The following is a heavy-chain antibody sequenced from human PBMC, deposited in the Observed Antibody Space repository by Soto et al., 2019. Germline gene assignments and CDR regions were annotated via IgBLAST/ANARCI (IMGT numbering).Heavy chain of an antibody. Sequence: ASVKVSCKVSGYTLTELSMHWVRQAPGKGLEWIGGFDPEDGETIYAQKFQGRVTMTEDTSTDTAYMELSSLRSEDTAVYYCATVEADSSSWYNWFDPWGQGTLVTVSS. CDR2: FDPEDGET. J-gene: IGHJ5*02. D-gene: IGHD6-13*01. CDR3: ATVEADSSSWYNWFDP. V-gene: IGHV1-24*01. CDR1: GYTLTELS.